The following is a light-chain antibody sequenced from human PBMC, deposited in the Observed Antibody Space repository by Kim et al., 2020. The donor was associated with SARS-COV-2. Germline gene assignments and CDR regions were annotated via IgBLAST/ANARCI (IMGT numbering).Light chain of an antibody. V-gene: IGKV1-8*01. Sequence: AIRLTQSPSSFSASTGDRVTITCRASQGISSYLAWYQQKPGKAPKLLIYAASTFQSGVPSRFSGSGSGTHFTLNISCLQSEDFATYYCQHYYSYPQTFGQGTKGDIK. J-gene: IGKJ1*01. CDR2: AAS. CDR3: QHYYSYPQT. CDR1: QGISSY.